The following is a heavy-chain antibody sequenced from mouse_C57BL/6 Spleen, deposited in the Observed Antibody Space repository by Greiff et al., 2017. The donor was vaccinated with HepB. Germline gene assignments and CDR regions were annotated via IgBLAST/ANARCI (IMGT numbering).Heavy chain of an antibody. J-gene: IGHJ1*03. CDR1: GYSITSGYY. CDR2: ISYDGSN. CDR3: ASPYGYFDV. V-gene: IGHV3-6*01. Sequence: EVQLQESGPGLVKPSQSLSLTCSVTGYSITSGYYWNWIRQFPGNKLEWMGYISYDGSNNYNPSLKNRISITRDTSKNQFFLKLNSVTTEDTATYYCASPYGYFDVWGTGTTVTVSS.